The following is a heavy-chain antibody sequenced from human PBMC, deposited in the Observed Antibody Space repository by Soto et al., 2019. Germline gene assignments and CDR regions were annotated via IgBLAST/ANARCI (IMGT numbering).Heavy chain of an antibody. CDR3: AKDGDSYYNFWSDYSPFDY. CDR1: GGSFSGYY. V-gene: IGHV4-34*01. J-gene: IGHJ4*02. CDR2: INHSGST. Sequence: QVQLQQWGAGLLKPSETLSLTCAVYGGSFSGYYWSWIRQPPGKGLEWIGEINHSGSTNYNPSLKSRVTISVDTSKNQSSLKLSSVTAADTAVYYCAKDGDSYYNFWSDYSPFDYWGQGTLVTVSS. D-gene: IGHD3-3*01.